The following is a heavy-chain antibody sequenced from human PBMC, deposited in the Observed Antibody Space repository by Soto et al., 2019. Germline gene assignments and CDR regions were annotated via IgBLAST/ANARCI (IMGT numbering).Heavy chain of an antibody. V-gene: IGHV3-48*03. CDR3: AIIPSRGSNL. D-gene: IGHD3-3*01. CDR1: AFTFSSYE. Sequence: VQLVEFGGGLVQPGGSLRLSCEGSAFTFSSYELNWVRQAPGKGLEWVSYINSGGSTTYYADSVKSRFTISRDNAKNSLYLQMNSLRVEESAINYCAIIPSRGSNLRGHGPIVIDAS. CDR2: INSGGSTT. J-gene: IGHJ3*01.